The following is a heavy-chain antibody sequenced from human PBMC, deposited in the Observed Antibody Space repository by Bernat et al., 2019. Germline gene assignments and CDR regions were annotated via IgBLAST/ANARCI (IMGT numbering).Heavy chain of an antibody. V-gene: IGHV3-30-3*01. D-gene: IGHD2-2*02. CDR2: ITYDGSNK. Sequence: QVQLVESGGGLVQPGRSLRLSCAASGFTFSSYAMNWVRQAPGKGLEWVAVITYDGSNKYYADSVKGRFTISRDNSKNTLYLQMNSLRAEDTAVYYCASGVDFGVYTRLDVWGQGTLVTVSS. CDR3: ASGVDFGVYTRLDV. J-gene: IGHJ5*02. CDR1: GFTFSSYA.